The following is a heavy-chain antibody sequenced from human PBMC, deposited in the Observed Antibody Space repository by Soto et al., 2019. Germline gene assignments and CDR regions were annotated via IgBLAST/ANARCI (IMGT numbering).Heavy chain of an antibody. CDR2: ISGSGGST. CDR3: AKDHAREYSSSWRKYNWFDP. V-gene: IGHV3-23*01. CDR1: GFTFSSYA. D-gene: IGHD6-6*01. Sequence: GGSLRLSCAASGFTFSSYAMSWVRQAPGKGLEWVSAISGSGGSTYYADSVKGRFTISRDNSKNTLYLQMNSLRAEDTAVYYCAKDHAREYSSSWRKYNWFDPWGQGTLVTVSS. J-gene: IGHJ5*02.